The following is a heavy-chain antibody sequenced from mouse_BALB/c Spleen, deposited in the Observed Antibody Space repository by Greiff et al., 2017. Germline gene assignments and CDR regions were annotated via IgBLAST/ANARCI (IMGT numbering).Heavy chain of an antibody. D-gene: IGHD1-1*01. CDR2: IDPANGNT. J-gene: IGHJ3*01. Sequence: QLQQSGAELVKPGASVKLSCTASGFNIKDTYMHWVKQRPEQGLEWIGRIDPANGNTKYDPKFQGKATITADTSSNTAYLQLSSLTSEDTAVYYCASPSYYYGSSFSYWGQGTLVTVSA. CDR3: ASPSYYYGSSFSY. V-gene: IGHV14-3*02. CDR1: GFNIKDTY.